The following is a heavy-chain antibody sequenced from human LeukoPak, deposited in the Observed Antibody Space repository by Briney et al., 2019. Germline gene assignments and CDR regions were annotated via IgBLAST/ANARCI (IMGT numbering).Heavy chain of an antibody. CDR1: GYTFTSYG. CDR2: ISAYNGNT. V-gene: IGHV1-18*01. D-gene: IGHD6-13*01. J-gene: IGHJ5*02. Sequence: ASVKVSCKASGYTFTSYGISWVRQAPGQGLEWMGWISAYNGNTNYAQKLQGRVTMTTDTSTSTAYMELRSLRSDDTAVYYCARDPLRFLIAAAVSGWFDPWGQGTLVTVSS. CDR3: ARDPLRFLIAAAVSGWFDP.